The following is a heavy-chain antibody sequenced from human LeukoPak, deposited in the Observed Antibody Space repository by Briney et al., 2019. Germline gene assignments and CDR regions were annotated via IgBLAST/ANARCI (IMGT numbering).Heavy chain of an antibody. V-gene: IGHV1-24*01. J-gene: IGHJ6*03. CDR3: ARQQLVPYYYYYMDV. CDR1: GYTLTELS. CDR2: FDPEDGET. Sequence: GSVKVSCMVSGYTLTELSMHWVRQAPGKGLEWMGGFDPEDGETIYAQKFQGRVTMTRDTSISTAYMELSRLRSDDTAVYYCARQQLVPYYYYYMDVWGKGTTVTVSS. D-gene: IGHD6-6*01.